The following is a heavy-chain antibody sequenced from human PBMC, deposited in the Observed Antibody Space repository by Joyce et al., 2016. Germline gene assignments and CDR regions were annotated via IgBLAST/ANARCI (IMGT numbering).Heavy chain of an antibody. CDR3: ASVPIGTYYTDF. CDR1: GFSISHG. CDR2: ISPSGTYT. Sequence: DAQVQESGGGLVKPGGSLRLSCVASGFSISHGINWVRQAPGKGLEWVSYISPSGTYTYYADSLRGRFLISRDDANNSVFLQMDSLRPEDTAVYYCASVPIGTYYTDFWGKGTTVTVS. J-gene: IGHJ6*03. V-gene: IGHV3-21*06. D-gene: IGHD1-1*01.